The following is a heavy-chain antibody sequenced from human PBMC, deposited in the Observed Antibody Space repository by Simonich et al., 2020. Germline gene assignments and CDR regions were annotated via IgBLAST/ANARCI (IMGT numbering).Heavy chain of an antibody. CDR2: IYYSGST. CDR3: ARLPDY. V-gene: IGHV4-59*08. J-gene: IGHJ4*02. CDR1: GGSISRYY. Sequence: QVQLQESGPGLVKPSETLSLTCTVSGGSISRYYWSWIRQPPGRGLEWIGYIYYSGSTNYNPARKSRVTISVDTSKNQFSLKLSSVTAADTAVYYCARLPDYWGQGTLVTVSS.